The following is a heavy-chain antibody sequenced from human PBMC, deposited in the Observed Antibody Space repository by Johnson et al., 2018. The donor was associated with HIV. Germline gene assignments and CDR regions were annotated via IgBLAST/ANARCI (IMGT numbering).Heavy chain of an antibody. CDR1: GFTVSSNY. CDR2: IYSGGST. J-gene: IGHJ3*02. Sequence: VQLVESGGGLIQPGGSLRLSCAASGFTVSSNYMSWVRQAPGKGLEWVSVIYSGGSTYYADSVKGRFTISRDNSKNTLYLQMHSLRAEDTAVYYCARSTWDQNRGWDAFDIWGQGTMVTVSS. D-gene: IGHD1-26*01. V-gene: IGHV3-66*03. CDR3: ARSTWDQNRGWDAFDI.